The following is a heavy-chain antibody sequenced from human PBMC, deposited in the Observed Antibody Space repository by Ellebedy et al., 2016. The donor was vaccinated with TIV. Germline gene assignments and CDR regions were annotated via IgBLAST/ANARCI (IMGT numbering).Heavy chain of an antibody. D-gene: IGHD1-26*01. Sequence: HTGGSLRLSCAASGFTFSSCRMHWVRQVPGKGLVWVSHINNDGSSTDYADSVKGRFTISRDTAKNTLYLQMNSLRAEDTAVYYCATFGSLGHWGQGTLVTVSP. J-gene: IGHJ4*02. V-gene: IGHV3-74*01. CDR2: INNDGSST. CDR3: ATFGSLGH. CDR1: GFTFSSCR.